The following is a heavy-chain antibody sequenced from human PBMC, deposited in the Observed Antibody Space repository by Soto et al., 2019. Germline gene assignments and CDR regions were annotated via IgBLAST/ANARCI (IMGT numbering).Heavy chain of an antibody. CDR1: GFTFSSYG. Sequence: GGSLRLSCAASGFTFSSYGMHWVRQAPGKGLEWVAVIWYDGSNKYYADSVKGRFTISRDNSKSTLYLQMNSLRAEDTAVYYCARGVTMVREMGNWSDPWGQGTLVTVSS. CDR2: IWYDGSNK. V-gene: IGHV3-33*01. D-gene: IGHD3-10*01. J-gene: IGHJ5*02. CDR3: ARGVTMVREMGNWSDP.